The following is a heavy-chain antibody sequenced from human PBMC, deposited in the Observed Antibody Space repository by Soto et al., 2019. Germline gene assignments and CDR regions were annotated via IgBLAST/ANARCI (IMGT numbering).Heavy chain of an antibody. CDR2: IYYSGST. J-gene: IGHJ6*02. CDR3: ARGDPLLWFGEKVYYGMDV. Sequence: QVQLQESGPGLVKPSETLSLTCTVSGGSISSYYWSWIRQPPGKGLEWIGYIYYSGSTNYNPSLKSRVTISVDTSMSQFSLKLSSVTAADTAVYYCARGDPLLWFGEKVYYGMDVWGQGTTVTVSS. D-gene: IGHD3-10*01. CDR1: GGSISSYY. V-gene: IGHV4-59*01.